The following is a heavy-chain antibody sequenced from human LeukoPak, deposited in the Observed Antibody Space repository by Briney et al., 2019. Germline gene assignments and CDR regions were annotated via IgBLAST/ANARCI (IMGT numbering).Heavy chain of an antibody. J-gene: IGHJ3*02. CDR3: ARVLGYCSSTSCYQGNDAFDI. CDR2: IIPIFGTA. Sequence: ASVKVSCKASGGTFSSYAISWVRQAPGQGLEWMGGIIPIFGTANYAQKFQGRVTITTGESTSTAYMELSSLRSEDTAVYYCARVLGYCSSTSCYQGNDAFDIWGQGTLVTVSS. D-gene: IGHD2-2*01. V-gene: IGHV1-69*05. CDR1: GGTFSSYA.